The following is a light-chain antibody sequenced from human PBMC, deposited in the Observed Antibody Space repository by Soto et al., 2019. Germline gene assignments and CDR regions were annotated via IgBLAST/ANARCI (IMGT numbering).Light chain of an antibody. J-gene: IGKJ4*02. CDR3: HQYNDWPRT. Sequence: EIVVTQSPATLSVSPGERATLSCRASQSLGSNLAWYQQKPGQAPRLLIYGASTRAAGIPARFSGSGSETDFTLTISSLQSEDFAVYYCHQYNDWPRTFGRGTKVEIK. CDR2: GAS. V-gene: IGKV3-15*01. CDR1: QSLGSN.